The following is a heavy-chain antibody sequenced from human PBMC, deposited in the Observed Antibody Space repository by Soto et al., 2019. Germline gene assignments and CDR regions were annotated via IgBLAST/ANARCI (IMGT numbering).Heavy chain of an antibody. CDR3: TRAVTTEDYFDY. J-gene: IGHJ4*02. CDR2: IFYSGSA. V-gene: IGHV4-61*01. D-gene: IGHD4-17*01. CDR1: GGSVSSDSYY. Sequence: SETLSLTCTVSGGSVSSDSYYWSWIRQPPGKGLEWIGYIFYSGSANYNPSLKSRVTISVDTSKNQFSLRLSSVTAAGTAVYYCTRAVTTEDYFDYWGQGTLVTVSS.